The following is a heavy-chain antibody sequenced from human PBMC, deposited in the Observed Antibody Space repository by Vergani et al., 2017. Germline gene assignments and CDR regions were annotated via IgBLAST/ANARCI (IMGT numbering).Heavy chain of an antibody. D-gene: IGHD6-19*01. J-gene: IGHJ4*02. Sequence: QVQLQQWGAGLLKPSETLSLTCAVYGGSFSVYYWSWIRQPPGKGLEWIGEINHSGSTNYNPSLKSRVTISVDTSKNQFSLKLSSVTAADTAVYYCARRGPYSSGWYWGQGTLVTVSS. CDR3: ARRGPYSSGWY. CDR2: INHSGST. CDR1: GGSFSVYY. V-gene: IGHV4-34*01.